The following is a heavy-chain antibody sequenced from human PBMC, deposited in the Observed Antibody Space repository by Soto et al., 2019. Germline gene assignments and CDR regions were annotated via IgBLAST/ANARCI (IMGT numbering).Heavy chain of an antibody. CDR2: TSYDGSKK. J-gene: IGHJ4*02. CDR3: AKGNYYDNSGLHYFEY. D-gene: IGHD3-22*01. V-gene: IGHV3-30*18. CDR1: GVTFRNYD. Sequence: PWGSLRLSXIASGVTFRNYDMYWVRQAPGKGLEWVAVTSYDGSKKYYTDAVKGRFTISRDNSKNTLYLQMNSLSAEDTAVYYCAKGNYYDNSGLHYFEYWGQGTLVPLSP.